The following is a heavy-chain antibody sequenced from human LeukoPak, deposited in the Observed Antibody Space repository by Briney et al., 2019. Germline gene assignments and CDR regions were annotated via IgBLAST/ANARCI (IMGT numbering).Heavy chain of an antibody. J-gene: IGHJ3*02. CDR3: ARESSPGYCSSTSCDDAFDI. Sequence: SETLSLTCAVYGGSFSGYYWSWIRQPPGKGLEWIGEINHSGSTNYNPSLKSRVTISVDRSKNQFSLKLSSVTAADTAVYYCARESSPGYCSSTSCDDAFDIWGQGTMVTVSS. D-gene: IGHD2-2*01. CDR2: INHSGST. CDR1: GGSFSGYY. V-gene: IGHV4-34*01.